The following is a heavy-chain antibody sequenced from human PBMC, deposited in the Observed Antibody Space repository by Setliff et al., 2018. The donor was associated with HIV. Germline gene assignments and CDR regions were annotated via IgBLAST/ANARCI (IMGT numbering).Heavy chain of an antibody. CDR2: IKSGGSVT. J-gene: IGHJ4*02. CDR3: ARVLPYNSALDN. Sequence: GGSLRLSCAASGFTFTNYWMHWVRQSPGKGLVWVARIKSGGSVTGHADSVKGRFTISRDNAKNTVFLQMNSLRAEDTAVYYCARVLPYNSALDNWGQGTLVTVSS. V-gene: IGHV3-74*01. CDR1: GFTFTNYW. D-gene: IGHD6-25*01.